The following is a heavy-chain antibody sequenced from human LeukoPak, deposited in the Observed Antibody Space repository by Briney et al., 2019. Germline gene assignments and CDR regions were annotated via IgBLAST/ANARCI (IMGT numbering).Heavy chain of an antibody. CDR2: IKSDGKT. J-gene: IGHJ1*01. V-gene: IGHV3-74*01. Sequence: GGSLRLSCAASGFTFSSYWMHWVRHAPGKGLVWVSRIKSDGKTNYADSVKGRFTVSRDNAKNTVSLQMNSLRAEDTGVYYCARAPSEIGGYYPEYFRHWGQGTLVTVSS. CDR3: ARAPSEIGGYYPEYFRH. CDR1: GFTFSSYW. D-gene: IGHD3-22*01.